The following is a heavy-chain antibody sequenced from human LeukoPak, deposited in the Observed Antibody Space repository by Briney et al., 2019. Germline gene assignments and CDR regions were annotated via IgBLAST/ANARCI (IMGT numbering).Heavy chain of an antibody. V-gene: IGHV3-66*01. CDR1: GFTVSTNY. CDR2: IYRHGGT. J-gene: IGHJ4*02. D-gene: IGHD6-19*01. Sequence: GGSLRLSCAASGFTVSTNYVSWVRQAPGKGLEWVSVIYRHGGTAYADSVQGRFSISRDNTKNTVDLQMNSLRAEDTAVYYCARGLGASGYWGQGTLVTVSS. CDR3: ARGLGASGY.